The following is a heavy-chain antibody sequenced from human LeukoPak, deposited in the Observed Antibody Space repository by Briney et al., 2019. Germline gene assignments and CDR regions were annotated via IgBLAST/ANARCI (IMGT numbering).Heavy chain of an antibody. V-gene: IGHV7-4-1*02. J-gene: IGHJ4*02. CDR2: INTNTGNP. CDR3: ASFFCTSGLCYYLDY. CDR1: GYTFTSNA. D-gene: IGHD2-8*01. Sequence: ASVKVSCKASGYTFTSNALGWVRQAPGQGLEWMGWINTNTGNPTYAQGFTGRFVFSLDTSDNTAYLQISSLQAEDTAVYYCASFFCTSGLCYYLDYWGQGTLLTVSS.